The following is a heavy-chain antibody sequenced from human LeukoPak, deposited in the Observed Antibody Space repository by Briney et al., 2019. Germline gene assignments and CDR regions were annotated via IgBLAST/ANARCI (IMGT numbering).Heavy chain of an antibody. CDR2: INHSGST. Sequence: SKTLSLTCAVYGGSFSGYYWSWIRQPPGKGLEWIGEINHSGSTNYNPSLKSRVTISVDTSKNQFSLKLSSVTAADTAVYYCARALSYDYWGQGTLVTVSS. CDR1: GGSFSGYY. J-gene: IGHJ4*02. V-gene: IGHV4-34*01. CDR3: ARALSYDY.